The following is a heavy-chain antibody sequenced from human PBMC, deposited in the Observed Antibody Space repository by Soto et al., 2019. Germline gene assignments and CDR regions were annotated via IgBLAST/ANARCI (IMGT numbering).Heavy chain of an antibody. CDR1: GFTFSDYY. Sequence: VQLVESGGGLVKPGGSLRVSCAASGFTFSDYYMIWVRQTPGKGLEWLSYISDSGSTIYYADSVRARFTIFRENAANSVYLQLDGLTDGDTAFYYCARGGSGWTRGGWLGPWGQGSLVTVSS. CDR3: ARGGSGWTRGGWLGP. V-gene: IGHV3-11*01. CDR2: ISDSGSTI. D-gene: IGHD6-25*01. J-gene: IGHJ5*02.